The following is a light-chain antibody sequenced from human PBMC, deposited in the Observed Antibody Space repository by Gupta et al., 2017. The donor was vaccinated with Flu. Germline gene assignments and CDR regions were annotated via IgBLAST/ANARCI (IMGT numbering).Light chain of an antibody. CDR2: LGS. V-gene: IGKV2-28*01. CDR1: QSLLHGNGYNY. J-gene: IGKJ1*01. Sequence: DIVMTQSPLPLPVTPGEPASISCRSSQSLLHGNGYNYLDWYLQKPGQSPQLLICLGSNRASGVPDRFSGSGSGTDFTLKISRVEAEDVGVYYCMQALQTPPTFGQGTKVEIK. CDR3: MQALQTPPT.